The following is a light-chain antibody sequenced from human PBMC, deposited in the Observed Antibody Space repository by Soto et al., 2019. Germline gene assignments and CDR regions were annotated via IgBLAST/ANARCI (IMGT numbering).Light chain of an antibody. Sequence: EIVFTHSPSSLSSSPVERATLSFKACQCVSSYLASDQQKPGQAPRLLIYDSSNRATGIPARFSGSGSGTDFTLTISSLEPEDFAVYYCQKRSNWPPNFGQGTRLEIK. CDR1: QCVSSY. CDR2: DSS. CDR3: QKRSNWPPN. J-gene: IGKJ5*01. V-gene: IGKV3-11*01.